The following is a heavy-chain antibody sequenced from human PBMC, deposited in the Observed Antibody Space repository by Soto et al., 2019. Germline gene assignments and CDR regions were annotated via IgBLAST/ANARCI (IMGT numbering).Heavy chain of an antibody. CDR2: MNPNSGNT. D-gene: IGHD3-10*01. J-gene: IGHJ6*03. Sequence: GASVKVSCKASGYTFTSYDINWVRQATGQGLEWMGWMNPNSGNTGYAQKFQGRVTMTRNTSISTAYMELSSLRSEDTAVYYCARGVRGLLRARKNYYYNYMDVWGKGTTVTVSS. V-gene: IGHV1-8*01. CDR3: ARGVRGLLRARKNYYYNYMDV. CDR1: GYTFTSYD.